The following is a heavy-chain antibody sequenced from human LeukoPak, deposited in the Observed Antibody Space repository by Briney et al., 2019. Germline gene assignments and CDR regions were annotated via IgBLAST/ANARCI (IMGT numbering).Heavy chain of an antibody. D-gene: IGHD1-20*01. CDR2: ISGSGGST. Sequence: GGSLRLSCAASGFTFNSYAMNWVRQAPGKGLEWVSTISGSGGSTYYADSVKGRFTISRDNSKNTLYLQMNSLRAEDTAVYYCAKDTKYNWNYVNYWGQGTLVTVSS. CDR3: AKDTKYNWNYVNY. CDR1: GFTFNSYA. J-gene: IGHJ4*02. V-gene: IGHV3-23*01.